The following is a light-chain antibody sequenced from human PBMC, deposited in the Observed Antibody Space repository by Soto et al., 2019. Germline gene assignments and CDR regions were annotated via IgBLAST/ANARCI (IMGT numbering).Light chain of an antibody. J-gene: IGLJ1*01. Sequence: TQPAWETGSPAESVAISYTGNSSDVGGYNYVSWYQQYPGKAPKLIIFDVTNRPSGVSDRFSGSKSGSTASLTISGLQSDDEAAYYFTSFSGSGCYVF. CDR1: SSDVGGYNY. V-gene: IGLV2-14*01. CDR2: DVT. CDR3: TSFSGSGCYV.